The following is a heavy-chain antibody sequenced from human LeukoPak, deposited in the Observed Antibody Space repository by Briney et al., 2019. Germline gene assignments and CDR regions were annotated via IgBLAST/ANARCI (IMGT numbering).Heavy chain of an antibody. V-gene: IGHV3-7*01. CDR2: IKQDGSEK. Sequence: AGGSLRPSCAASGFTFSSYWMSWVRQAPGKGLEWVANIKQDGSEKYYVDSVKGRFTISRDNAKNSMYLQMNSLRAEDTAVYYCARLICIAAAGIFWFDPWGQGTLVTVSS. J-gene: IGHJ5*02. CDR1: GFTFSSYW. CDR3: ARLICIAAAGIFWFDP. D-gene: IGHD6-13*01.